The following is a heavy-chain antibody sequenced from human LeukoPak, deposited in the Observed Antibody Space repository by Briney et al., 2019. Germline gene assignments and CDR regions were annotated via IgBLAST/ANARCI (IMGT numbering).Heavy chain of an antibody. V-gene: IGHV3-23*01. CDR1: GFTFSSYA. J-gene: IGHJ4*02. CDR3: AKLTMVRGAPFDY. D-gene: IGHD3-10*01. CDR2: ISGSGGST. Sequence: GGSLRLSCAASGFTFSSYAMSWVRQAPGKGLEWVSAISGSGGSTYYADSVEGRFTISRDNSKNTLYLQMNSLRAEDTAVYYCAKLTMVRGAPFDYWGQGTLVTVSS.